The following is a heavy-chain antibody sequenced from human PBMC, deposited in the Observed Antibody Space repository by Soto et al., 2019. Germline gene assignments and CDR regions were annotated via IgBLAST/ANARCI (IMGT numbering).Heavy chain of an antibody. CDR3: ARARVFGYDSSGYYSWFAY. J-gene: IGHJ4*02. CDR2: IYYSGST. CDR1: GGSISSYY. V-gene: IGHV4-59*01. Sequence: SETLSLTCTVSGGSISSYYWSWIRQSPGKGLEWIGYIYYSGSTNYNPSLKSRVTISVDTSKNQFSLKLSSVTAADTAVYYCARARVFGYDSSGYYSWFAYWAQGTLVTVSS. D-gene: IGHD3-22*01.